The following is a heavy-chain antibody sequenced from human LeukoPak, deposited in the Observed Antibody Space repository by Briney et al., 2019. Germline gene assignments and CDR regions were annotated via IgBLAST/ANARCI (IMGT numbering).Heavy chain of an antibody. Sequence: PETLSLTCAVSGYSISSGYYWGWIRQPPGKGLEWIGSIYHSGSTYYNPSLKSRVTISVDTSKNQFSLRLSSVTAADTAVYYCARLDGSYRLGAFDIWGQGTMVTVSS. CDR3: ARLDGSYRLGAFDI. CDR2: IYHSGST. CDR1: GYSISSGYY. V-gene: IGHV4-38-2*01. J-gene: IGHJ3*02. D-gene: IGHD1-26*01.